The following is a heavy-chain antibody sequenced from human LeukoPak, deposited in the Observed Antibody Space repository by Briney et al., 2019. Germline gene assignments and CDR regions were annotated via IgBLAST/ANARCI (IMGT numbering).Heavy chain of an antibody. J-gene: IGHJ4*02. CDR2: ISSSSSGI. Sequence: TGGSLRLSCAASGFTFSTYSMNWVRQAPGKGLEWVSHISSSSSGIYYADSVKGRFTISRDNAKNSLYLQMNSLRDEDTAVYYCARASKSYGSGRNDYWGRGTLVTVSS. CDR3: ARASKSYGSGRNDY. CDR1: GFTFSTYS. V-gene: IGHV3-48*02. D-gene: IGHD3-10*01.